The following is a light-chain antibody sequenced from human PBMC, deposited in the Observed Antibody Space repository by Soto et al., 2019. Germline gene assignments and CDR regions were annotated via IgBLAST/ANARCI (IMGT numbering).Light chain of an antibody. J-gene: IGKJ1*01. CDR1: QSVSSN. Sequence: EIVMTQSPATLSVSPGERATLSCRASQSVSSNLAWYQQKPGQAPRLLIYGASTRATGIPARFSGSGSGKEFTLTISRLQYEDFAVYYCQQYNNWPATFGQGTKVEIK. CDR3: QQYNNWPAT. CDR2: GAS. V-gene: IGKV3-15*01.